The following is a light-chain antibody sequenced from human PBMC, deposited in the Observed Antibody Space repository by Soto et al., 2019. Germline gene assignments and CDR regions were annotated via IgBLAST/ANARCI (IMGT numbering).Light chain of an antibody. CDR2: GAS. V-gene: IGKV3-20*01. CDR1: QSVSSSY. CDR3: QQYGPT. J-gene: IGKJ1*01. Sequence: IVLTQSPDTLSLSPGERATLSCRASQSVSSSYLAWYQQKPGQAPRLLIYGASSRATGIPDRFSGSGSGTDFTLTISRLEPEDFAVYYCQQYGPTFGQGTKVDIK.